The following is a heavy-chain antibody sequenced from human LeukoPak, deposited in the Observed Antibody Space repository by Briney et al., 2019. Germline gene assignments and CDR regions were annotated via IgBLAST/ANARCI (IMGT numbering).Heavy chain of an antibody. D-gene: IGHD3-10*01. Sequence: GGSLRLSCAASGFTFSSYAMRWVRQAPGKGLEWVSVISYDGSNKYYADSVKGRFTISRDNSKNTLYLQMNSLRAEDTAVYYXXXXXXXXTFGSLREIKRSREIDYWGQGTLVTVSS. CDR1: GFTFSSYA. CDR2: ISYDGSNK. CDR3: XXXXXXXTFGSLREIKRSREIDY. V-gene: IGHV3-30*04. J-gene: IGHJ4*02.